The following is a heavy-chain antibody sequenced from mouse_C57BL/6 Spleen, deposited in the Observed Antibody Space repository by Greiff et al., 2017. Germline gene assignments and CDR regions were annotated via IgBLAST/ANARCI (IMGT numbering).Heavy chain of an antibody. CDR1: GFTFSDYY. Sequence: DVQLVESEGGLVQPGSSMKLSCTASGFTFSDYYMAWVRQVPEKGLEWVANINYDGSSTYYLDSLTSRFLISRDNAKNILYLQLSSLKSEDTATYYCARDYGSSYGGYFDVWGTGTTVTVSS. CDR3: ARDYGSSYGGYFDV. D-gene: IGHD1-1*01. J-gene: IGHJ1*03. CDR2: INYDGSST. V-gene: IGHV5-16*01.